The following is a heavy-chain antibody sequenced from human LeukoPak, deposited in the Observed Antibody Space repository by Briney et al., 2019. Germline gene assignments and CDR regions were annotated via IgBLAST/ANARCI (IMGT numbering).Heavy chain of an antibody. CDR3: ASLQREYFVFPSGLQH. CDR2: ISAYNGNT. D-gene: IGHD2/OR15-2a*01. Sequence: ASVKVSCKASGYTFTSYGISWVRQAPGQGLEWMGWISAYNGNTNYAQKLQGRVTMTTDTSTSTAYMELRSLRSDDTAVYYCASLQREYFVFPSGLQHWGQGTLVTVSS. J-gene: IGHJ1*01. V-gene: IGHV1-18*04. CDR1: GYTFTSYG.